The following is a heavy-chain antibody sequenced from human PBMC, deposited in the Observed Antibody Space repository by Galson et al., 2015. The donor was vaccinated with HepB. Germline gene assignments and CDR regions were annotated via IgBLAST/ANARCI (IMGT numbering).Heavy chain of an antibody. D-gene: IGHD3-22*01. V-gene: IGHV3-11*01. J-gene: IGHJ6*02. CDR3: ARERVVIPPTGMDV. CDR1: GFTFSDYS. CDR2: ITSGDSAI. Sequence: LRLSCAASGFTFSDYSMSWIRQAPGKGLEWVSYITSGDSAIYYADSVKGRFTISRDNSKNSLYLQMDSLRAGDTAVYYCARERVVIPPTGMDVWGQGTTVTVSS.